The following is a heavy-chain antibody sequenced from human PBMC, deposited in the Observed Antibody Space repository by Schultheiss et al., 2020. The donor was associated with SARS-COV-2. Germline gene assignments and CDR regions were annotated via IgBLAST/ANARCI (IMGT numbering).Heavy chain of an antibody. D-gene: IGHD6-6*01. V-gene: IGHV3-74*01. Sequence: GGSLRLSCAASGFTFSSYWMHWVRQAPGRGLVWVSRINGDGITTTYADSVRGRFTISRDNAKNTLYLQMNSLGAEDTAMYYCARRDRVGSAAQYYQYMDVWGKGTTVTVSS. CDR1: GFTFSSYW. CDR3: ARRDRVGSAAQYYQYMDV. J-gene: IGHJ6*03. CDR2: INGDGITT.